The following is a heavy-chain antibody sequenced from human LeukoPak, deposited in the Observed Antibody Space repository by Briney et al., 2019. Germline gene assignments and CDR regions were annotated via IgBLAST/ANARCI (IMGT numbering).Heavy chain of an antibody. CDR1: GDSISTYY. D-gene: IGHD3-10*01. CDR2: IYTSGST. J-gene: IGHJ6*02. V-gene: IGHV4-4*07. Sequence: PSETLSLTCTVSGDSISTYYWNWIRQPAGKGLEWIGRIYTSGSTNYNPSLKSRVTMSVDTSKNQFSLKLSSVTAADTAVYYCAREAVAGGSGSNYYYYGMDVWGQGTTVTVSS. CDR3: AREAVAGGSGSNYYYYGMDV.